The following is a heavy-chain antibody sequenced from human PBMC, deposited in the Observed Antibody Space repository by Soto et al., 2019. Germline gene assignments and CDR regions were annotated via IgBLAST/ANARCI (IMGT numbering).Heavy chain of an antibody. J-gene: IGHJ4*02. D-gene: IGHD2-15*01. Sequence: SETPSLTCSVSGDSISSTDYYWGWIRQPPGKGLEWVGSVYYSGSTYYSPSLKSRVTISVDTSKNQFSLKLTSVTAADTAVYYCAKDIASYAYGEGYWGQGIQVTVSS. V-gene: IGHV4-39*05. CDR2: VYYSGST. CDR3: AKDIASYAYGEGY. CDR1: GDSISSTDYY.